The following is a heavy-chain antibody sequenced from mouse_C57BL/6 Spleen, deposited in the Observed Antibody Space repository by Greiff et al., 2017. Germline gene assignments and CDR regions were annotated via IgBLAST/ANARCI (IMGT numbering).Heavy chain of an antibody. V-gene: IGHV5-4*01. J-gene: IGHJ4*01. Sequence: EVHLVESGGGLVKPGGSLKLSCAASGFTFSSYAMSWVRQTPEKRLEWVATISDGGSYTYYPDNVKGRFTISRDNAKNNLYLQMSHLKSEDTAMYYCARSFITSYAMDYWGQGTSVTVSS. CDR3: ARSFITSYAMDY. D-gene: IGHD1-1*01. CDR2: ISDGGSYT. CDR1: GFTFSSYA.